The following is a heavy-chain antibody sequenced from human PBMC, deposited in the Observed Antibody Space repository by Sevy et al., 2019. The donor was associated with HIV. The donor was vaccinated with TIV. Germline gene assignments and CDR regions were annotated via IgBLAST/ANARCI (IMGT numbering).Heavy chain of an antibody. CDR2: INHSGST. V-gene: IGHV4-34*01. J-gene: IGHJ5*02. CDR3: ARVGYCSSTSCYDQASWFDP. CDR1: GGSFSGYY. D-gene: IGHD2-2*01. Sequence: TLSLTCAVYGGSFSGYYWSWIRQPPGKGLEWIGEINHSGSTNYNPSLKSRVTISVDTSKNQFSLKLSSVTAADTAVYYCARVGYCSSTSCYDQASWFDPWGQGTLVTVSS.